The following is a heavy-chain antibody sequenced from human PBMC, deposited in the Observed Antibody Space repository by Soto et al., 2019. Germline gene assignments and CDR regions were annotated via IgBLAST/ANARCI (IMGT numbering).Heavy chain of an antibody. D-gene: IGHD6-13*01. J-gene: IGHJ4*02. CDR1: GFTFTSSA. V-gene: IGHV1-58*01. CDR2: IVVGSGNT. CDR3: AAGYSSSWYNGWDTHDY. Sequence: GASVKVSCKASGFTFTSSAVQWVRQARGQRLEWIGWIVVGSGNTNYAQKFQERVTITRDMSTSTAYMELSSLRSEDTAVYYCAAGYSSSWYNGWDTHDYWGQGTLVTVSS.